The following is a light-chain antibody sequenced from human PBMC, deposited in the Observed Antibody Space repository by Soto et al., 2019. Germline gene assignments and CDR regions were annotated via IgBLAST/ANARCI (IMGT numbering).Light chain of an antibody. CDR2: AVN. V-gene: IGLV2-14*01. J-gene: IGLJ2*01. CDR1: SSDVGGYNY. CDR3: SSFTSSSTVV. Sequence: QSALTQPASVSGSPGQSITISCTGTSSDVGGYNYVSWYQQHPGKAPKLMIYAVNDQPSGVSGRFSGSKSGNTASLTISGLQAEDEADYYCSSFTSSSTVVFGGGTKLTVL.